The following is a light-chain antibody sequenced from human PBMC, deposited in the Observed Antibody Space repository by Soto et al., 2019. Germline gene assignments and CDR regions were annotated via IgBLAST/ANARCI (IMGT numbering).Light chain of an antibody. CDR2: EVN. Sequence: QSVLTQPASVSGSPGQSITISCTGTSSDVGGYNYVSWYQQNPGKAPKLMIYEVNNRPSGASNRFSGSKSGNTASLTISGLQAEDGADYYCSSYTNPNTWVFGGGPKLPVL. V-gene: IGLV2-14*01. J-gene: IGLJ3*02. CDR1: SSDVGGYNY. CDR3: SSYTNPNTWV.